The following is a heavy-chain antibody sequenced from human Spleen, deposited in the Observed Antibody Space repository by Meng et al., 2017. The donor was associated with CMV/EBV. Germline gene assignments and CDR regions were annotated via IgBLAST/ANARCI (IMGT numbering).Heavy chain of an antibody. V-gene: IGHV1-2*02. CDR1: GYSFTGYY. Sequence: ASVKVSCKASGYSFTGYYIHWVRQAPGQGLEWMGWINPNSGGTNFAQRFQGRVSMTSFTSISTVYMELSRLTSDDTAVYYCARVRGYTSSSADFWGQGTLVTVSS. CDR3: ARVRGYTSSSADF. D-gene: IGHD6-6*01. J-gene: IGHJ4*02. CDR2: INPNSGGT.